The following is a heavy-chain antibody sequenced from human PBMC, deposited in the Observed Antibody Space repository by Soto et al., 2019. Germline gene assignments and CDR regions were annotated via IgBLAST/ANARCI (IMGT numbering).Heavy chain of an antibody. J-gene: IGHJ4*02. CDR3: TRGSGGDVRAC. V-gene: IGHV3-73*01. CDR1: GFTFSGSA. D-gene: IGHD2-21*02. CDR2: IRSKSNSYAT. Sequence: EVQLVESGGGLVQPGGSLKLSCAVSGFTFSGSAMHWVRQASGKGLEWVGRIRSKSNSYATAYAASVKGRFTISRDDLKNTAYLQMNSLITEDTVVYYCTRGSGGDVRACWGQGTLVTVSS.